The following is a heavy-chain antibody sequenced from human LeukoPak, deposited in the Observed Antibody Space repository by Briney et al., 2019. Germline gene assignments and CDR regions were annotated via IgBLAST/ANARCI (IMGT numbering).Heavy chain of an antibody. V-gene: IGHV4-4*07. CDR1: GGSISSYY. Sequence: SETLSLTRTVSGGSISSYYWSWIRQPAGKGLEWIGRIYTSGSTNYSPSLKSRVTMSVDTSKNQFSLKLSSVTAADTAVYYCARGITNGGLATIGYYYYYMDVWGKGTTVTVSS. CDR2: IYTSGST. CDR3: ARGITNGGLATIGYYYYYMDV. D-gene: IGHD5-12*01. J-gene: IGHJ6*03.